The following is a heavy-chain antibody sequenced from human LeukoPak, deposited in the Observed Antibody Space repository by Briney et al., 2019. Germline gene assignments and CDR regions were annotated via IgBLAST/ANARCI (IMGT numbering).Heavy chain of an antibody. CDR1: GFTFSSYW. V-gene: IGHV3-74*01. Sequence: GRSLRLSCAASGFTFSSYWMHWVRQAPGKGLVWVSRINTDGSSTSYADSVKGRFTISRDNSKNTLYLQMNSLRAEDTAVYYCARSYSSSWYFQHWGQGTLVTVSS. CDR2: INTDGSST. J-gene: IGHJ1*01. D-gene: IGHD6-13*01. CDR3: ARSYSSSWYFQH.